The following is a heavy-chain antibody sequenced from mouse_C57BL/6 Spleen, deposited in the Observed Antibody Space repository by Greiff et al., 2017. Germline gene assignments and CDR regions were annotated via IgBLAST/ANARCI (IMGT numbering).Heavy chain of an antibody. CDR1: GYSITTGYY. CDR3: ERGPLGYGSSYGYFDV. J-gene: IGHJ1*03. CDR2: ISYDGSN. V-gene: IGHV3-6*01. D-gene: IGHD1-1*01. Sequence: EVHLVESGPGLVKPSQSLSLTCSVTGYSITTGYYWNWIRQFPGNKLEWMDYISYDGSNNYNPSLKNRISFTRDTSKNQFFLKLKAVTTEDTATYYCERGPLGYGSSYGYFDVWGTGTTVTVSS.